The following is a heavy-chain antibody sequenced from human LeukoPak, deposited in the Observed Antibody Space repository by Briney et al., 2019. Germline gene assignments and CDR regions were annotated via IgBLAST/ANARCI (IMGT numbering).Heavy chain of an antibody. CDR1: GFTFSSYA. CDR2: ISYDGSNK. D-gene: IGHD3-10*01. V-gene: IGHV3-30-3*01. Sequence: GGSLRLSCAASGFTFSSYAMHWVRQAPGKGLEWVAVISYDGSNKYYADSVKGRFTISRDNSKNTLYLQMNSLRAEDTAVYYCASQITMVRGAKYYYGMDVGGQGTTVTVSS. J-gene: IGHJ6*02. CDR3: ASQITMVRGAKYYYGMDV.